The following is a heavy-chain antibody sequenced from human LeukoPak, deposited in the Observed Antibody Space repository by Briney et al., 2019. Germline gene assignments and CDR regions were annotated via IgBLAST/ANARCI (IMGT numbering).Heavy chain of an antibody. CDR2: IRYDETNT. D-gene: IGHD2/OR15-2a*01. J-gene: IGHJ4*02. Sequence: PGRSLRLSCAASGFSFSTYGMHWLRQAPGKGLDWVALIRYDETNTYYADSVKGRFTISRDNSKNTLYLQMSSLRAEDTAVYYCARDLNKGARGDYWGQGTLVTVSS. CDR3: ARDLNKGARGDY. CDR1: GFSFSTYG. V-gene: IGHV3-33*01.